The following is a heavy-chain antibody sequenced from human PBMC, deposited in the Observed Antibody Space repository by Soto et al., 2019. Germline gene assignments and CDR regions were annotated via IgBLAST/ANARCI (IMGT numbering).Heavy chain of an antibody. D-gene: IGHD3-22*01. J-gene: IGHJ4*02. CDR1: GFTFSSYW. V-gene: IGHV3-74*01. Sequence: PGGSLRLSCAASGFTFSSYWMHWVRQAPGKGLVWVSRINSDGSITSYADSVKGRFTISRDNAKNTLYLQMNSLRAEDTAVYYCAIRASYYDSSGYFDYWGQGTLVTVSS. CDR2: INSDGSIT. CDR3: AIRASYYDSSGYFDY.